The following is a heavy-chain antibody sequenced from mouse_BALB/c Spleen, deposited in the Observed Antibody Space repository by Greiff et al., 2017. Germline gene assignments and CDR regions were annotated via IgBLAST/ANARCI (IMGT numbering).Heavy chain of an antibody. CDR2: ISSGGST. J-gene: IGHJ1*01. V-gene: IGHV5-6-5*01. CDR3: AREGVYYGNPYWYFDV. Sequence: EVKLVESGGGLVKPGGSLKLSCAASGFTFSSYAMSWVRQTPEKRLEWVASISSGGSTYYPDSVKGRFTISRDNARNILYRQMSSLRSEDTAMYYCAREGVYYGNPYWYFDVWGAGTTVTVSS. D-gene: IGHD2-1*01. CDR1: GFTFSSYA.